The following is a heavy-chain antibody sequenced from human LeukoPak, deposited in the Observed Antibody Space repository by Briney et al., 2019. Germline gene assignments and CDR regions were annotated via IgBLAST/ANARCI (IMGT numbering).Heavy chain of an antibody. Sequence: TGGSLRLSCAVSGFTFRSYWMSWVRQAPGKGLEWVANIKQDGNEKYYVDSVEGRFTISRDNAKNALYLQMSSLRAEDTALYYCARDGYSGSYYDFWGQGTLVTVSS. V-gene: IGHV3-7*01. J-gene: IGHJ4*02. CDR1: GFTFRSYW. CDR2: IKQDGNEK. CDR3: ARDGYSGSYYDF. D-gene: IGHD1-26*01.